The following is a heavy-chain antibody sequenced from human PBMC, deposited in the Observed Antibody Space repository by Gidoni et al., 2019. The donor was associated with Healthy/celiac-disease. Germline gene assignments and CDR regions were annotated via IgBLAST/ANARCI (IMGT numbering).Heavy chain of an antibody. Sequence: QVQLQESGPGMGKPSETRSLTCTVSGYSISSGHFWGWSRQAPGKGLEWIGNLYHSGSTSYNPSLKSRITTSVDTSKNQISLRLTSVIAADTAVYFCARGSGIKWFDSWGQGILVTVSS. CDR1: GYSISSGHF. D-gene: IGHD2-21*01. CDR3: ARGSGIKWFDS. J-gene: IGHJ5*01. CDR2: LYHSGST. V-gene: IGHV4-38-2*02.